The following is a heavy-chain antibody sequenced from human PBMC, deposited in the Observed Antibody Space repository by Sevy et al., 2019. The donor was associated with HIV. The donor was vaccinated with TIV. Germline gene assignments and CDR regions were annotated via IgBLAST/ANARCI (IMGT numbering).Heavy chain of an antibody. CDR1: GFTFSSYW. CDR2: IKQDGSDK. V-gene: IGHV3-7*03. Sequence: GGSLILSCAASGFTFSSYWMSWVRHAPGKGLEWVASIKQDGSDKYYVDSVKGRFTISRDNAKNSLYLQMNSLRVEDTAVYYCASPGTKGFDPWGQGTLVTVSS. D-gene: IGHD2-8*01. CDR3: ASPGTKGFDP. J-gene: IGHJ5*02.